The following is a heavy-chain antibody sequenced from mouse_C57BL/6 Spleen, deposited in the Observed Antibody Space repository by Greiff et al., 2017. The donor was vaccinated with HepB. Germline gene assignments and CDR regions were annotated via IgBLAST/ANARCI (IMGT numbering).Heavy chain of an antibody. CDR3: ARIYYKGYFDY. Sequence: VQLQQSGPELVKPGASVKISCKASGYSFTGYYMNWVKQSPEESLEWIGEINPSTGGTTYNQKFKAKATLTVDKSSSTAYMQLKILTSDDSAVYYCARIYYKGYFDYWGQGTTLTFSS. J-gene: IGHJ2*01. CDR1: GYSFTGYY. V-gene: IGHV1-42*01. CDR2: INPSTGGT. D-gene: IGHD2-12*01.